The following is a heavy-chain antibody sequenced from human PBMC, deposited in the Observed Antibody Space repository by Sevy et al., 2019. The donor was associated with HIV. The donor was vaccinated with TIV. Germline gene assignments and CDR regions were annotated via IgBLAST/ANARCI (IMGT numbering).Heavy chain of an antibody. CDR1: GFTFSSYW. J-gene: IGHJ4*01. CDR2: IDPDGSRT. Sequence: GGSLRLSCEASGFTFSSYWMHWVRQVPGKGLVWVSRIDPDGSRTSYVDSVKGRFTISRDNAKNTLYLQMNSLRGEDTAVYYCAKDFDWPSGYWGHGTLVTVSS. D-gene: IGHD3-9*01. V-gene: IGHV3-74*01. CDR3: AKDFDWPSGY.